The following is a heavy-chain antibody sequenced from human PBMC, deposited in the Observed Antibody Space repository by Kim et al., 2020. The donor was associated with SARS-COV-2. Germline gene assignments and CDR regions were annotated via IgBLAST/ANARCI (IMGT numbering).Heavy chain of an antibody. Sequence: GGSLRLSCSASGFTFSSFPIHWVRLAPGKGLEWLSTISIDGSRAYYADSVKGRFTISRDNSKNTLYLQMSSLRAADTAVYYCVKDCSSTSCYISFFDH. CDR3: VKDCSSTSCYISFFDH. CDR2: ISIDGSRA. J-gene: IGHJ4*01. D-gene: IGHD2-2*02. CDR1: GFTFSSFP. V-gene: IGHV3-64D*06.